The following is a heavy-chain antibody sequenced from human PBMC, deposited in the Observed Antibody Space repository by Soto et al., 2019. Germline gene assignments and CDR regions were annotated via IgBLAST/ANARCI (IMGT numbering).Heavy chain of an antibody. D-gene: IGHD6-19*01. CDR1: GGSISSSSYY. Sequence: SETLSLTCTVSGGSISSSSYYWGWIRQPPGKGLEWIGSIYYSGSTYYNPSLKSRVTISVDTSKNQFSLKLSSVAAADTAVYYCASDGAVAVEDYYYGMDVWGQGTTVTVSS. CDR2: IYYSGST. CDR3: ASDGAVAVEDYYYGMDV. V-gene: IGHV4-39*01. J-gene: IGHJ6*02.